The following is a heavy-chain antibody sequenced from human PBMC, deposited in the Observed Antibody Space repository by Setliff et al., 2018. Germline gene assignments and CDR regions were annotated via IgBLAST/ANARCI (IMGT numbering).Heavy chain of an antibody. CDR3: AREGSIGWSQYFHH. Sequence: AGGSLRLSCAASGFTFTNYAMHWVRQAPGKGLEWVALISYDGFKIYYAESVKGRFTISRDISTNTLFLEVDSLRSEDTGLYYCAREGSIGWSQYFHHWGQGTPVTVSS. D-gene: IGHD6-19*01. CDR1: GFTFTNYA. J-gene: IGHJ1*01. CDR2: ISYDGFKI. V-gene: IGHV3-30*03.